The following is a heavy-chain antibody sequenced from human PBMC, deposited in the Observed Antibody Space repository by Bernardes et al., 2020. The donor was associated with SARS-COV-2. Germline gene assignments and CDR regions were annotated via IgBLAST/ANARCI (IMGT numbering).Heavy chain of an antibody. D-gene: IGHD3-22*01. CDR3: ARMIIVPGQMDYFDS. V-gene: IGHV4-59*01. CDR1: GASLSPYA. CDR2: LYHGWSD. Sequence: SETLSLTCTVSGASLSPYAWSWIRQSPGKGLEWIGSLYHGWSDRNTPSLTSRVTILRPTSKNQFSLDMNSVTAADTAIYYCARMIIVPGQMDYFDSWGQGILGSVSS. J-gene: IGHJ4*02.